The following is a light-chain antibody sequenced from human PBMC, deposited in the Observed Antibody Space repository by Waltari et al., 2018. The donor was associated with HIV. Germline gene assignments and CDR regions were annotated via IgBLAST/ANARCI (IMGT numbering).Light chain of an antibody. V-gene: IGLV2-8*01. Sequence: QSALTQPPSASGSPGQSVTISCTGTNFDLGGFNYVSWYQKHPDKAPRLIIFEVKKRPSGVPDRFPGSISGNTASLTVSGLQAEDEADYFCSSYRGDSRVLFGGGTKLTVL. J-gene: IGLJ2*01. CDR2: EVK. CDR3: SSYRGDSRVL. CDR1: NFDLGGFNY.